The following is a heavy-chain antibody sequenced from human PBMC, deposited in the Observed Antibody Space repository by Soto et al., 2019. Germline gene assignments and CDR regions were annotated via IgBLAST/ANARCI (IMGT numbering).Heavy chain of an antibody. J-gene: IGHJ5*02. CDR3: ARLGNWNYVGVDP. V-gene: IGHV4-39*01. CDR1: GGSISSSSYY. CDR2: IYYSGST. D-gene: IGHD1-7*01. Sequence: QLQLQESGPGLVKPSETLSLTCTVSGGSISSSSYYWGWIRQPPGMGLEWIGSIYYSGSTYYNPSLKSRVTISVDTSKNQFSLKLSSVTAADTAVYYCARLGNWNYVGVDPWGQGTLVTVSS.